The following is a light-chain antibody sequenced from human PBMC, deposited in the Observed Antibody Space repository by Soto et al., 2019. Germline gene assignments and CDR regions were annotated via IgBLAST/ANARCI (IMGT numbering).Light chain of an antibody. Sequence: QSALTQPASVSGSPGQSITISCTGTSSDVGGYNYVYWYQQQPGKAPKLMIYDVSNRPSGVSNRFSGSKSGNTASLTISGLQAEDEADYDGSSYTSSSTPHVVFGGGTKLTVL. V-gene: IGLV2-14*01. J-gene: IGLJ2*01. CDR3: SSYTSSSTPHVV. CDR1: SSDVGGYNY. CDR2: DVS.